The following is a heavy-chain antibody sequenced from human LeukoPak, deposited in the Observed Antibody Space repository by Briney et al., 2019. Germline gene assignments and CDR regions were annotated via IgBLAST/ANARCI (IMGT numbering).Heavy chain of an antibody. D-gene: IGHD3-3*01. CDR1: GYTFTGYY. CDR3: ARAYYDFWSGPRKGMDV. CDR2: INPNSGGT. V-gene: IGHV1-2*02. J-gene: IGHJ6*02. Sequence: ASVKVSCKASGYTFTGYYMHWVRQAPGQGLEWMGWINPNSGGTNYAQKFQGRVTMTRDTSISTAYMELSRLRSDDTAVYYCARAYYDFWSGPRKGMDVWGQGTTVTVSS.